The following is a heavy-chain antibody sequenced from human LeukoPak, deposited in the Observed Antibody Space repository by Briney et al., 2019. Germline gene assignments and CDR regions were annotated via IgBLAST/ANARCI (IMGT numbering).Heavy chain of an antibody. CDR1: GGTFSSYA. V-gene: IGHV1-69*13. Sequence: ASVKVSCKASGGTFSSYAISWVRQAPGQGLEWMGGIIPILGTANYAQKFQGRVTITADESTSTAYMELSSLRSEDTAVYYCARDKIVVVPAAINTYYYYGMDVWGQGTTVTVSS. CDR3: ARDKIVVVPAAINTYYYYGMDV. D-gene: IGHD2-2*01. J-gene: IGHJ6*02. CDR2: IIPILGTA.